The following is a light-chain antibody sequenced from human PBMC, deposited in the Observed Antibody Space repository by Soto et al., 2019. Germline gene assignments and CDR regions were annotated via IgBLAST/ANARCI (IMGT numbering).Light chain of an antibody. J-gene: IGKJ5*01. V-gene: IGKV3-15*01. CDR1: QSVSTN. Sequence: EIVMTQSPASLSVPPGERATLSCRASQSVSTNFAWYLQKPGQAPRLLIYGASTRATGIPARFSDSGSETEFTLTISSLQSEDFAVYFCQQYNNWPPTLGQGTRLDIK. CDR2: GAS. CDR3: QQYNNWPPT.